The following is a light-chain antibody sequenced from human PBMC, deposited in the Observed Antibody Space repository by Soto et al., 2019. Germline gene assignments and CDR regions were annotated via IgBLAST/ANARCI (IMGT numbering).Light chain of an antibody. CDR1: QNIDFY. J-gene: IGKJ5*01. CDR2: TTS. Sequence: DIQMTQSPSSLSASVGYKVTITCLASQNIDFYLNWYQQKPGKAPKLLIYTTSTLQSGVPSRFSGSGSGTDFTLTISSLQPEDFATYYCQQSYSMPITFGQGTRLEIK. CDR3: QQSYSMPIT. V-gene: IGKV1-39*01.